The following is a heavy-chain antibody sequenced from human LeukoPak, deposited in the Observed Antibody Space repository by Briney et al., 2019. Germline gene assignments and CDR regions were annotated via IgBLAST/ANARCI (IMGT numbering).Heavy chain of an antibody. V-gene: IGHV3-9*03. CDR1: GFTFDDYA. CDR3: AKGYCSSTSCHLGDY. J-gene: IGHJ4*02. CDR2: ISWNSGSI. D-gene: IGHD2-2*01. Sequence: PGGSLRLSCAASGFTFDDYAMHWVRQAPGKGLEWVSGISWNSGSIGYADSVKGRFTISRDNAKNSLYLQMNSLRAEDMALYYCAKGYCSSTSCHLGDYWGQGTLVTVSS.